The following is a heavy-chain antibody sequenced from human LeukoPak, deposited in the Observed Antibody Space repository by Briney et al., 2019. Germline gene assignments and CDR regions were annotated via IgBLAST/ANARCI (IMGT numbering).Heavy chain of an antibody. Sequence: GGSLRLSCAASGFTFSDYYMSWIRQAPGKGLEWVSCVSSSDSTIYYADSVKGRFTISRDNAKNSLYLQMNSLRAEDTAVYYCARLDYDYVWGSYRYGTYFDYWGQGTLVTVSS. CDR2: VSSSDSTI. CDR1: GFTFSDYY. V-gene: IGHV3-11*04. D-gene: IGHD3-16*02. J-gene: IGHJ4*02. CDR3: ARLDYDYVWGSYRYGTYFDY.